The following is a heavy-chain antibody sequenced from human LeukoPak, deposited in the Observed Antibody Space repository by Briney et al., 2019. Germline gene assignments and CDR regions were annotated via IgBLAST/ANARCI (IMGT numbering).Heavy chain of an antibody. CDR2: IYYSGST. CDR3: ARGAAEFDP. J-gene: IGHJ5*02. CDR1: GDSISSRTYY. D-gene: IGHD2-15*01. V-gene: IGHV4-61*01. Sequence: PSQTLSLTCSVSGDSISSRTYYWSWIRQHPEKGLEWIGYIYYSGSTNYNPSLKSRVTISVDTSKNQFSLKLSSVTAADTAVYYCARGAAEFDPWGQGTLVTVSS.